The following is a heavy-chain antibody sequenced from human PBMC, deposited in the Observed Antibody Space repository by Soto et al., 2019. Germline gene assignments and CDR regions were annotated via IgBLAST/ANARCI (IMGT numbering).Heavy chain of an antibody. V-gene: IGHV4-39*01. J-gene: IGHJ6*02. CDR3: APLSVSLSGPYGIHV. Sequence: SETLSLTCSVSGYSVSSSDYYWAWIRQPPGKGLEWIGSMLYSGLTYYNPSLKSRVALSVDTSKNQFSVRLNSVTASDTAVYYCAPLSVSLSGPYGIHVWGQGTTVTVS. D-gene: IGHD2-15*01. CDR1: GYSVSSSDYY. CDR2: MLYSGLT.